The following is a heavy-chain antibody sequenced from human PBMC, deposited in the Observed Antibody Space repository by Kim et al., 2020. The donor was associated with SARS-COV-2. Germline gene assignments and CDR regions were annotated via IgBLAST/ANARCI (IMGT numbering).Heavy chain of an antibody. CDR3: AREGSGRRGYCGGDCYVGWFDP. V-gene: IGHV3-48*02. Sequence: GGSLRLSCAASGFTFSSYSMTWVRQAPGKGLEWVSYISSSSSTIYYADSVKGRFTISRDNAKNSLYLQMNSLRDEDTAVYYCAREGSGRRGYCGGDCYVGWFDPWGQGTLVTVSS. CDR2: ISSSSSTI. J-gene: IGHJ5*02. D-gene: IGHD2-21*02. CDR1: GFTFSSYS.